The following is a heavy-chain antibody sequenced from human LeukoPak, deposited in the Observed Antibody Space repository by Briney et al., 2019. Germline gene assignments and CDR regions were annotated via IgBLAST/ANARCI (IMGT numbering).Heavy chain of an antibody. D-gene: IGHD1-26*01. CDR1: GGSISSYY. V-gene: IGHV4-59*01. Sequence: PSETLSLTCTVSGGSISSYYWSWLRQLPGKGLEWIGYIYYSGSTNYNPSLKSRVTISVDTSKNQFSLKLSSVTAADTAVYYCARDDGGSYSNWGQGTLVTVSS. CDR3: ARDDGGSYSN. J-gene: IGHJ4*02. CDR2: IYYSGST.